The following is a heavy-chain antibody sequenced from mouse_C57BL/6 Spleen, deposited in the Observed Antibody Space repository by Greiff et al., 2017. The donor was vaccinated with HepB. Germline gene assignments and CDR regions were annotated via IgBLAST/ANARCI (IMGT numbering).Heavy chain of an antibody. CDR2: IDPSDSYT. V-gene: IGHV1-69*01. Sequence: QVQLQQPGAELVMPGASVKLSCKASGYTFTSYWMHWVKQRPGQGLEWIGEIDPSDSYTNYNQKFKGKSTLTVDKSSSTAYMQLSSLTSEDSAVYYCARPTQNYAMDYWGQGTSVTVSS. J-gene: IGHJ4*01. CDR1: GYTFTSYW. D-gene: IGHD3-2*02. CDR3: ARPTQNYAMDY.